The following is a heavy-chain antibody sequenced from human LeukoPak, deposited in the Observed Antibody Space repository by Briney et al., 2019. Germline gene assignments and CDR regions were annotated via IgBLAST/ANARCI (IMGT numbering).Heavy chain of an antibody. CDR2: ISGSGGST. CDR1: GFTFSSYA. Sequence: GGSLRLSCAASGFTFSSYAMSWVRQAPGKGLEWVSAISGSGGSTYYADSVKGRFTISRDNSKNTLYLQMNSLRAVDTAVYYCAKAAGRVVAAHFPMDYWGQGTLVTVSS. D-gene: IGHD2-15*01. V-gene: IGHV3-23*01. CDR3: AKAAGRVVAAHFPMDY. J-gene: IGHJ4*02.